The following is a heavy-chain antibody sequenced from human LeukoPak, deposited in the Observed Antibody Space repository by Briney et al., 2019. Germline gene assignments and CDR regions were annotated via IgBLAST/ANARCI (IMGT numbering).Heavy chain of an antibody. CDR2: INHSGST. J-gene: IGHJ4*02. Sequence: SETLSLTCAVYGESFSAYYWSWIRPPPGQRLEWIGEINHSGSTNYNPALKSRVTISVDTSKNQFSLKLSSVTAADTAVYYCARVKDSGSYSWNFDYWGQGTLVIVSS. CDR1: GESFSAYY. CDR3: ARVKDSGSYSWNFDY. D-gene: IGHD1-26*01. V-gene: IGHV4-34*01.